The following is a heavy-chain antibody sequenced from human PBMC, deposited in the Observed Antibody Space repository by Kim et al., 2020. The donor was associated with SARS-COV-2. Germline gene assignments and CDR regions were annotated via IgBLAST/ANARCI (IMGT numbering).Heavy chain of an antibody. D-gene: IGHD2-2*01. CDR2: IYYSGST. Sequence: SETLSLTCTVSGGSISSSSYYWGWIRQPPGKGLEWIGSIYYSGSTYYNPSLKSRVTISVDTSKNQFSLKLSSETAADTAVYYCARLRVVVPADGGYYFDYWGQGTLVTVSS. CDR3: ARLRVVVPADGGYYFDY. J-gene: IGHJ4*02. CDR1: GGSISSSSYY. V-gene: IGHV4-39*01.